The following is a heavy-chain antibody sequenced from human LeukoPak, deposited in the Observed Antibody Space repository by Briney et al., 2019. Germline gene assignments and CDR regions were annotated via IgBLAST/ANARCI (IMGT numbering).Heavy chain of an antibody. V-gene: IGHV3-66*01. CDR3: ASGSAGYSSGWYWFDP. CDR1: GFTVSSNY. CDR2: IYSGGST. Sequence: PGGSLRLSCAASGFTVSSNYMSWVRQAPGEGLEWVSVIYSGGSTYYADSVKGRFTISRDNSKNTLYLQMNSLRAEDTAVYYCASGSAGYSSGWYWFDPWGQGTLVTVSS. D-gene: IGHD6-19*01. J-gene: IGHJ5*02.